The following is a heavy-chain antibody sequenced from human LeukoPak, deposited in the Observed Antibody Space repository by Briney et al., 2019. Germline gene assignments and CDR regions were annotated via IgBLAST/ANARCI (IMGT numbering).Heavy chain of an antibody. CDR1: GVSFSGYY. Sequence: KPSETLSLTCAVYGVSFSGYYWSWIRQPPGKGLEWIGEINHSGSTNYNPSLKSRVTISVDTSKNQFSLKLSSVTAADTAVYYCARGGYSYGYISWFDPWGQGTLVTVSS. CDR2: INHSGST. D-gene: IGHD5-18*01. J-gene: IGHJ5*02. CDR3: ARGGYSYGYISWFDP. V-gene: IGHV4-34*01.